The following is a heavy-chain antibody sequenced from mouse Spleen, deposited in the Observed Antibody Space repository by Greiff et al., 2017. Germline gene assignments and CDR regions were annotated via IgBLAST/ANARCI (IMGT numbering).Heavy chain of an antibody. Sequence: EVNVVESGGGLVKPGGSLKLSCAASGFTFSSYTMSWVRQTPAKRLEWVATISSGGGNTYYPDSVKGRFTISRDNARNTLYLQMSSLRSEDTAMYYCARLAYYSTLAWFAYWGQGTLVTVSA. D-gene: IGHD2-5*01. CDR2: ISSGGGNT. V-gene: IGHV5-9*04. CDR3: ARLAYYSTLAWFAY. J-gene: IGHJ3*01. CDR1: GFTFSSYT.